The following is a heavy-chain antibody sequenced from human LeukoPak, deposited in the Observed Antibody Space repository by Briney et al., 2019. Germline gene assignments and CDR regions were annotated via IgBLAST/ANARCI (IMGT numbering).Heavy chain of an antibody. J-gene: IGHJ4*02. CDR2: ISGSGGST. D-gene: IGHD5-18*01. CDR3: AKDRVRGYSYGLDY. Sequence: GGSLRLSSAAPGFTFSSYAMSLVRQAPGKGLEWVSAISGSGGSTYYADSVKGRFTISTDNSKNTLYLQMNSLRAEDTAVYYCAKDRVRGYSYGLDYWGQGTLVTVSS. V-gene: IGHV3-23*01. CDR1: GFTFSSYA.